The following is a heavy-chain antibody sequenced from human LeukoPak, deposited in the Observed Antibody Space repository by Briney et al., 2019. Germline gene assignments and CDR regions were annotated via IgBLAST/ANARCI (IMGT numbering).Heavy chain of an antibody. CDR2: VYYSGST. D-gene: IGHD5-18*01. J-gene: IGHJ4*02. CDR1: GGSISPYF. Sequence: SETLSLTCTVSGGSISPYFWNWIRQPPGKGLEWIGYVYYSGSTKYNPSLNSRLTMSVDTSKNQFSLKLSSVTAADTAVYFCARAAMGGLFDSWGQGTLVTVSS. V-gene: IGHV4-59*01. CDR3: ARAAMGGLFDS.